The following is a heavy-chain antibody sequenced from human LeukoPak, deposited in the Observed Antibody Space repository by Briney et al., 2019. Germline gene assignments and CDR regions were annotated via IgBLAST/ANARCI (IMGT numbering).Heavy chain of an antibody. Sequence: GGSLRLSCAASGFTFSSYWMIWVRRAPGNGLEWVANIRQDGSEKYYVASVRGRFTISRDNAKNSLYLQMNSLRGEDTAVYYCARLADYDRSGYFDYWGQGTLVTVSS. CDR1: GFTFSSYW. J-gene: IGHJ4*02. D-gene: IGHD3-22*01. V-gene: IGHV3-7*01. CDR2: IRQDGSEK. CDR3: ARLADYDRSGYFDY.